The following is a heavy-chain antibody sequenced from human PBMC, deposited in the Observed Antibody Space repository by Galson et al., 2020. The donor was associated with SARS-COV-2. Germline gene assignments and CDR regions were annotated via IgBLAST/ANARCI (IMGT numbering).Heavy chain of an antibody. CDR3: AHRPLEASSGWYPYFDY. CDR2: IYWDDDK. V-gene: IGHV2-5*02. CDR1: GFSLSTSGVG. D-gene: IGHD6-19*01. Sequence: KMSGPTLVKPTQTLTLTCTFSGFSLSTSGVGVGWIRQPPGKALEWLALIYWDDDKRYSPSLKSRLTITKDTSKNQVVLTMTNMDPVDTATYYCAHRPLEASSGWYPYFDYWGQGTLVTVST. J-gene: IGHJ4*02.